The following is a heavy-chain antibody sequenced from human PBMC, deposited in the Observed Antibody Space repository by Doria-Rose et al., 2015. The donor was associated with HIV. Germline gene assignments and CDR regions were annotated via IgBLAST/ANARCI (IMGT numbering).Heavy chain of an antibody. CDR3: ARIKSSRWYHKYYFDF. Sequence: QESGPVLVKPTETLTLTCTVFGVSLSSPRMGVSWIRQPPGKALEWLVNMFSDDERSYKTSLKSRLTISRGTSKSQVVLTMTDMDPVDTATYYCARIKSSRWYHKYYFDFWGQGTLVIVSA. J-gene: IGHJ4*02. D-gene: IGHD6-13*01. CDR1: GVSLSSPRMG. V-gene: IGHV2-26*01. CDR2: MFSDDER.